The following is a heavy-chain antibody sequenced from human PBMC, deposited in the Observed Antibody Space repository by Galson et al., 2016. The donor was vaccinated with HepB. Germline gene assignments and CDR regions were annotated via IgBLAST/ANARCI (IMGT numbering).Heavy chain of an antibody. CDR1: GDSVSSNTAA. D-gene: IGHD6-6*01. V-gene: IGHV6-1*01. CDR2: TYFRSKWYN. Sequence: CAISGDSVSSNTAAWNWIRQSPSRGLEWLGRTYFRSKWYNDYTMSVKSRIIISPDTSKNQFSLQLNSATPEDTAVYYCARDVGSTLAARSFDYWGQGTLVTVSP. J-gene: IGHJ4*02. CDR3: ARDVGSTLAARSFDY.